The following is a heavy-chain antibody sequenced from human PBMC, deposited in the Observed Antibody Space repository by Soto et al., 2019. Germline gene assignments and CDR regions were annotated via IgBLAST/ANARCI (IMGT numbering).Heavy chain of an antibody. CDR3: AKPPESSSTFYYYGLDV. CDR1: GFAFSSYA. J-gene: IGHJ6*02. D-gene: IGHD2-2*01. CDR2: LSGSGATT. Sequence: VQLLESGGGLVQPGGSLRLSCAASGFAFSSYAMTWVRQAPGKGLEWVSALSGSGATTYYADSVKGRFTISRDNYKNTLSLEMNSLRAEDTAVYYCAKPPESSSTFYYYGLDVWGQGTTVTVSS. V-gene: IGHV3-23*01.